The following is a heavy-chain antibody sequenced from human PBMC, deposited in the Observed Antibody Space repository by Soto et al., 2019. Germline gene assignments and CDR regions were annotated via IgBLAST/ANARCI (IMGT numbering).Heavy chain of an antibody. J-gene: IGHJ5*02. Sequence: LSDTRTLSGASISSGDYYWSWICQPLGQALEWIGYIYYSGSTYNSSRWQTDDAVSVKSRISINQDTPNNHFAPELNSVTPYYTAVYYIARVIGKSWLDPWGQGTLVTVSS. D-gene: IGHD1-26*01. CDR1: GASISSGDYY. V-gene: IGHV4-30-4*01. CDR2: IYYSGST. CDR3: ARVIGKSWLDP.